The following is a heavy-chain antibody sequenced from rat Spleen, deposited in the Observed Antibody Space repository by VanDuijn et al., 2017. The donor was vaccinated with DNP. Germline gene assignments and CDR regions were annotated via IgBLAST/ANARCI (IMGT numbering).Heavy chain of an antibody. CDR3: TRHGEVHLRYAMDA. J-gene: IGHJ4*01. CDR2: ITSSGGSI. Sequence: EVQLVESGGDLVQPGRSLKLSCVASGFTFSNYWMTWIRQVPGRGLEWVASITSSGGSIYYPDSVKGRFTISSDDAKSTLYLQMDSLRSEETATYYCTRHGEVHLRYAMDAWGQGTSVTVSS. D-gene: IGHD1-5*01. CDR1: GFTFSNYW. V-gene: IGHV5-31*01.